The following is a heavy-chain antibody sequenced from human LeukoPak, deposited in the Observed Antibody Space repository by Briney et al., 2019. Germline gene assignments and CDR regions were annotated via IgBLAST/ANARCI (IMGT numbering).Heavy chain of an antibody. D-gene: IGHD5-24*01. CDR2: ISGSGSST. V-gene: IGHV3-23*01. Sequence: GGSLRLSCAAPGFTFSSYAMSWVRQAPGEGLQWVSGISGSGSSTYYADSVRGRFTISRDNSKNTLYLQMNSLRAEDTAVYYCAKLGDGYNEDAFDIWGQGTMVTVSS. CDR3: AKLGDGYNEDAFDI. J-gene: IGHJ3*02. CDR1: GFTFSSYA.